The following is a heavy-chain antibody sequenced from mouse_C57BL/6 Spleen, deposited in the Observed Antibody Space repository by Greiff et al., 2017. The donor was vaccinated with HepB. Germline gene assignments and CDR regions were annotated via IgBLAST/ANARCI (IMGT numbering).Heavy chain of an antibody. J-gene: IGHJ4*01. D-gene: IGHD1-1*01. CDR3: AKSFITTLVAPFYAMDY. CDR1: GFSLTSYG. Sequence: QVQLKQSGPGLVQPSQSLSITCTVSGFSLTSYGVHWVRQSPGKGLEWLGVIWRGGSTDYNAAFMSRLSITKDNSKSQVFFKMNSLQADDTAIYYCAKSFITTLVAPFYAMDYWGQGTSVTVSS. CDR2: IWRGGST. V-gene: IGHV2-5*01.